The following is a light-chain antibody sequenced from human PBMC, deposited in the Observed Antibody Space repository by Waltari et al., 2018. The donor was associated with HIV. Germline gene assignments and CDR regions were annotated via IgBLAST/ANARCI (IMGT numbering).Light chain of an antibody. Sequence: SYELTQPPSVSVSPGETANIPCSGDKLGKKYAYWYQQTPGQSPVLVIYQHSKRPSGIPERFSGSNSGNTATLTISGTQAMDEADYYCQAWDSSTAYVFGTGTKVTFL. CDR1: KLGKKY. V-gene: IGLV3-1*01. CDR3: QAWDSSTAYV. CDR2: QHS. J-gene: IGLJ1*01.